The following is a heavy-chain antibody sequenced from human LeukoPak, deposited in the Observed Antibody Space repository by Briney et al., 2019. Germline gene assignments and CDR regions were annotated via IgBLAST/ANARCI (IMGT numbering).Heavy chain of an antibody. CDR3: ARERPSREGFDP. CDR2: IKHDGSQK. V-gene: IGHV3-7*01. J-gene: IGHJ5*02. Sequence: GGSLRLSCAASGFSFSTSCMTWVRQAPGKGLGWVASIKHDGSQKYCVDSVKGRFTISRDNAKNSLYLQMDSLRVDDTAVYYCARERPSREGFDPWGQGTLVIVSS. CDR1: GFSFSTSC. D-gene: IGHD3-10*01.